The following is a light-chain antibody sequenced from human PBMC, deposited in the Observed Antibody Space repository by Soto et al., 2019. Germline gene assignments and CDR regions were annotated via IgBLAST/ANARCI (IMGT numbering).Light chain of an antibody. J-gene: IGKJ1*01. V-gene: IGKV1-5*03. CDR2: KAS. CDR3: QQYNSQGT. CDR1: QSISSW. Sequence: DIQMTQSPSTLSASVGDRVTITCRASQSISSWLAWYQQKPGKAPKLLIYKASSLESGVPSRFSGSGSGTEFTRTISSLQPDDFATYYCQQYNSQGTFGQGTKVEIK.